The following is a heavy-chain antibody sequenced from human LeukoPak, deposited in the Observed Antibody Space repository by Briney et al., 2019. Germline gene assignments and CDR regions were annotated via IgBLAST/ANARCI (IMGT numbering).Heavy chain of an antibody. CDR3: AKNGDSERWLQPKFVTH. V-gene: IGHV3-23*01. CDR1: GFTFSSYG. CDR2: ISGSGGST. J-gene: IGHJ4*02. Sequence: GGSLRLSCAASGFTFSSYGMSWVRQAPGKGLEWVSAISGSGGSTYYADSVKGRFTISRDNSKNTLYLQMNSLRAEDTAVYYCAKNGDSERWLQPKFVTHWGQGTLVTVSS. D-gene: IGHD5-24*01.